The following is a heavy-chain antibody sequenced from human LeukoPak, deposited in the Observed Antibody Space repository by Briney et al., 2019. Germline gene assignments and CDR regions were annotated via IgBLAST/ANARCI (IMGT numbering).Heavy chain of an antibody. J-gene: IGHJ4*02. CDR2: IRYDGSNK. V-gene: IGHV3-30*02. CDR1: GFTFRSYG. Sequence: PGGSLRLSCAASGFTFRSYGMHWVRQAPGKGLEWVAFIRYDGSNKYYADSVKGRFTISRDNSKNTQYLQMNSLRVEDTAVYYCAKDSRRWKTYYYESSGLYYFAYWGQGTLVTVSS. D-gene: IGHD3-22*01. CDR3: AKDSRRWKTYYYESSGLYYFAY.